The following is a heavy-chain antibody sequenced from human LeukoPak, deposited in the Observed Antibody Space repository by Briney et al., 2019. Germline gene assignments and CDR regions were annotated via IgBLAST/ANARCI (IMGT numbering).Heavy chain of an antibody. J-gene: IGHJ5*02. Sequence: ASVKVSCKASGYTFTSYYMHWVRQAPGQGLEWMGIINPSGGSTSYAQKFQGRVTMTRDTSTSTVYMELSSLRSEDTAVYYCARNGWPGKYCSSTSCFYNWFDPWGQGTLVTVSS. V-gene: IGHV1-46*01. CDR3: ARNGWPGKYCSSTSCFYNWFDP. CDR1: GYTFTSYY. D-gene: IGHD2-2*01. CDR2: INPSGGST.